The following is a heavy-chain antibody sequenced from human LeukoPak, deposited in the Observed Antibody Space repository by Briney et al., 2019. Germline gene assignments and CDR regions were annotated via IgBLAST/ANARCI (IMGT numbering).Heavy chain of an antibody. CDR3: TRSLYYDSWSGYFGGEDFDY. D-gene: IGHD3-3*01. Sequence: PGGSLKLSCAASGFTFSGSAIHWVRQASGKGLEWVGRIRSKSNNYATTYGASVKGRFTFSRDDSTSTAYLQMYSLKTEDTAVYYCTRSLYYDSWSGYFGGEDFDYWGQGTLVTVSS. CDR1: GFTFSGSA. CDR2: IRSKSNNYAT. J-gene: IGHJ4*02. V-gene: IGHV3-73*01.